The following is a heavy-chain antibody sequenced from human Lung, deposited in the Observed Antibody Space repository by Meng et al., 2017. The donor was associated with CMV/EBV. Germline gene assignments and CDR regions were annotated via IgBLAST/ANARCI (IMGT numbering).Heavy chain of an antibody. D-gene: IGHD2-15*01. CDR3: AKRGGGSGGSPYYGMDV. J-gene: IGHJ6*02. Sequence: GEXXKISCAASGFTFSANTMNWVRQAPGKGLEWVSGISASGGSTYYADSVKGRFTISRDNPKNTLYLQMNSLRAEDTAVYYCAKRGGGSGGSPYYGMDVWXQGNXVNGAS. CDR2: ISASGGST. V-gene: IGHV3-23*01. CDR1: GFTFSANT.